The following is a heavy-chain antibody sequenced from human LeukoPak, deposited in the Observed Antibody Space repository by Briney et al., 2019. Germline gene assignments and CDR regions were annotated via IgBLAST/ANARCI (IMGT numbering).Heavy chain of an antibody. CDR1: GFTFSSYS. Sequence: GGSLRLSCAASGFTFSSYSMNWVRQAPGKGLEWVSSISRGGDYAYSEDSVKGRFTISRDNAKDSLYLQLNSLRAEDTAVYYCARDLMAVAGTGFDYWGQGTLVTVSS. CDR3: ARDLMAVAGTGFDY. D-gene: IGHD6-19*01. J-gene: IGHJ4*02. CDR2: ISRGGDYA. V-gene: IGHV3-21*01.